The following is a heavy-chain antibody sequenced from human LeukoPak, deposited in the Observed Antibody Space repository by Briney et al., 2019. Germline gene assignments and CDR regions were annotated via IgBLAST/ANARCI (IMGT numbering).Heavy chain of an antibody. Sequence: PGGSLRLSCTASGFTFSSYGMHWVRQAPGKGLEWVAVISFHGNDRYYADSVKGRFTISRDNSKNTLYLQMDSLRAEDTAVYYCVKEVHSSGWSMYLDYWGQGTPVTVSS. CDR3: VKEVHSSGWSMYLDY. CDR1: GFTFSSYG. J-gene: IGHJ4*02. V-gene: IGHV3-30*18. CDR2: ISFHGNDR. D-gene: IGHD6-19*01.